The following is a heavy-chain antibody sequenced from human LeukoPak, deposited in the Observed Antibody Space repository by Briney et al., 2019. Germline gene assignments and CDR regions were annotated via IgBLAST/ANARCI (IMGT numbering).Heavy chain of an antibody. CDR2: INHSGST. CDR3: ARDCFRYCSSTSSYAGLYYYGMDV. Sequence: SETLSLTCAVYGGSFSGYYWSWTRQPPGKGLEWIGEINHSGSTNYNPSLKSRVTISVDTSKDQFSLKLSSVTAADTAVYYCARDCFRYCSSTSSYAGLYYYGMDVWGKGTTVTVSS. CDR1: GGSFSGYY. D-gene: IGHD2-2*01. V-gene: IGHV4-34*01. J-gene: IGHJ6*04.